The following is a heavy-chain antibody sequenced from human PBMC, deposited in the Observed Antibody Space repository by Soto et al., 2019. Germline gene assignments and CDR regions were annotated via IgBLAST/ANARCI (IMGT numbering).Heavy chain of an antibody. J-gene: IGHJ4*02. CDR1: GFTFSSYW. CDR3: TRGSNTWSDS. Sequence: PGGSLRLSCAASGFTFSSYWMHWVRQAPGKGLVWVSRIYSDGSGTSYADSVKGRFTISRDNAKNTLDLLMSSLGAEDTAVYYCTRGSNTWSDSWGQGTLVTVSS. CDR2: IYSDGSGT. V-gene: IGHV3-74*01. D-gene: IGHD1-26*01.